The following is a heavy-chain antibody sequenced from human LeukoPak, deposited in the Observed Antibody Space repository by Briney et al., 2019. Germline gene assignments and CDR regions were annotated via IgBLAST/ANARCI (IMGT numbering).Heavy chain of an antibody. CDR1: GCTLGCCD. CDR2: ITDSGTYI. J-gene: IGHJ6*02. V-gene: IGHV3-21*01. D-gene: IGHD6-19*01. Sequence: GGSLRLSCAASGCTLGCCDMSWVRQAPGKGLEWVSSITDSGTYIYYAESVKGRFTSSRDNAKNSLYLQMNSLRAEDTAVYYCARDASGWSRYVWGHGATFTVSS. CDR3: ARDASGWSRYV.